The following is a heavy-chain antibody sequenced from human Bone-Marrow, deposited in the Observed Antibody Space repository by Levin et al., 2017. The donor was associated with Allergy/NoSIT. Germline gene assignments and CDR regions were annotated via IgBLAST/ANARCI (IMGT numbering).Heavy chain of an antibody. CDR2: IRRNRYGGTT. V-gene: IGHV3-49*03. CDR1: GFTFGDYA. J-gene: IGHJ4*02. Sequence: PGGSLRLSCTASGFTFGDYAMSWLRQAPGKGLEWLGLIRRNRYGGTTEYAASVKGRFTISRDDSKRIAYLQMNSLTTGDTAVYYCSRKGSDYWQYYFDYWGQGALVTVSS. CDR3: SRKGSDYWQYYFDY. D-gene: IGHD4-17*01.